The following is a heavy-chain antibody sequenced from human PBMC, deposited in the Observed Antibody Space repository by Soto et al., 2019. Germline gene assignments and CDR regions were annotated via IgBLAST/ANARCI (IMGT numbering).Heavy chain of an antibody. CDR3: ARDYYLYYGRLDLAY. J-gene: IGHJ4*02. CDR2: INPSGGST. CDR1: GYRFTSYY. D-gene: IGHD4-17*01. V-gene: IGHV1-46*03. Sequence: GASVKVSCEASGYRFTSYYMHWVRQAPGQGLEWMGIINPSGGSTSYAQKFQGRVTMTRDTSTSTVYMELSSLRSEDTAVYYCARDYYLYYGRLDLAYWDQGTLVTVSS.